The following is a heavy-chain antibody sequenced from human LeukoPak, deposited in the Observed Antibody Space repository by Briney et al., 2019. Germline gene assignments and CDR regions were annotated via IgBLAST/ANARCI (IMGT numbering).Heavy chain of an antibody. CDR1: GFTFSSYS. Sequence: PGGSLRLSCAASGFTFSSYSMNWVRQAPGKGLEWVSYISGDSRTIYYPDSVRGRFTISRDNAKNSLYLQLISLRAEDTAVYFCARDRHSSVDYWGQGTLVTVSS. D-gene: IGHD3-22*01. J-gene: IGHJ4*02. CDR2: ISGDSRTI. CDR3: ARDRHSSVDY. V-gene: IGHV3-48*01.